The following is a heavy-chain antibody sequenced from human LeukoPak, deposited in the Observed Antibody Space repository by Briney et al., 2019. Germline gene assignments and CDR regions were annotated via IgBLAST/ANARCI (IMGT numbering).Heavy chain of an antibody. CDR1: GGSISSYY. J-gene: IGHJ4*02. Sequence: SETLSLTCTVSGGSISSYYWSWIRQPPGKGLEWIGYIYYSGSTNYNPSLKSRVTISVDTSKNQFSLKLSSVTAADTAAYYCARGGYDILTGLPGYYFDYWGQGTLVTVSS. CDR3: ARGGYDILTGLPGYYFDY. CDR2: IYYSGST. V-gene: IGHV4-59*01. D-gene: IGHD3-9*01.